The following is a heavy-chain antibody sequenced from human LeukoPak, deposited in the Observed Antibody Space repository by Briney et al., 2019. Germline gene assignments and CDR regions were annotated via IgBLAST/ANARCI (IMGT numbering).Heavy chain of an antibody. Sequence: ASVKVSCKVSGYTLTELSMHWVRQAPGKGLEWMGGFDPEDGETIYAQKFQGRVTMTEDTSTDTVYMELSSLRSEDTAVYYCEGIVVVPAAQAGYYYYGMDVWGQGTTVTVSS. CDR1: GYTLTELS. V-gene: IGHV1-24*01. CDR3: EGIVVVPAAQAGYYYYGMDV. D-gene: IGHD2-2*01. CDR2: FDPEDGET. J-gene: IGHJ6*02.